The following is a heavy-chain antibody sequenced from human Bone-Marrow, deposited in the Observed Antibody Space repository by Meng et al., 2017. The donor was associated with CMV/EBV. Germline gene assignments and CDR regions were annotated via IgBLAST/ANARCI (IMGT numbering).Heavy chain of an antibody. Sequence: GSLRLSCAASGFTFSSYAMHWVRQPPGKGLEWIGEIFHSGSTNYNPSLKNRVTIFVDKSKRHFSLNLTSVSAADTAVYYCTRVMPYYYGMDVWGPGTTVTGSS. V-gene: IGHV4-4*02. CDR3: TRVMPYYYGMDV. J-gene: IGHJ6*02. CDR1: GFTFSSYA. CDR2: IFHSGST. D-gene: IGHD3-10*01.